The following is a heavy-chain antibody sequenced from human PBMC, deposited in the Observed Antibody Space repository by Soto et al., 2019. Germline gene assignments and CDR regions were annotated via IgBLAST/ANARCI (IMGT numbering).Heavy chain of an antibody. Sequence: PGGSLRLSCTASGFTFGDYAMSWVRQAPGKGLEWVGFIRSKACGGTTEYAASVKGRFTISRDDSKSIDYLQMNSPKAEATAVYYCTSDNCADIVATEYYYYGMDVWGQGTTVTVSS. D-gene: IGHD5-12*01. CDR1: GFTFGDYA. V-gene: IGHV3-49*04. J-gene: IGHJ6*02. CDR2: IRSKACGGTT. CDR3: TSDNCADIVATEYYYYGMDV.